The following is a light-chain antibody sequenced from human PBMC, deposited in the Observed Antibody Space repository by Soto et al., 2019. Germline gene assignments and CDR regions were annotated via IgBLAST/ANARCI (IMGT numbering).Light chain of an antibody. CDR1: SSDIGGYNY. J-gene: IGLJ3*02. CDR2: DVS. CDR3: SSYTTSSTVV. V-gene: IGLV2-14*03. Sequence: QSALTQPASVSGSPGQSITISCTGTSSDIGGYNYVAWYQQYPGEAPRVIIHDVSNRPSGISNRFSGSKSGNTAALTIFGLQAEDEADYYCSSYTTSSTVVFGGGTKVPS.